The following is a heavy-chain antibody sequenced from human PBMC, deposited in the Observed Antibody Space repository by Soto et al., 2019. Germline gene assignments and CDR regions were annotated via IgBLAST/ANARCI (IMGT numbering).Heavy chain of an antibody. CDR3: AKASEGIGYFALVGYYFDY. CDR1: GFTFSSYA. Sequence: PGGSLRLSCAASGFTFSSYAMSWVRQAPGKGLEWVSAISGSGGSTYYADSVKGRFTISRDNSKNTLYLQMNSLRAEDTAVYYCAKASEGIGYFALVGYYFDYWGQGTLVTVSS. V-gene: IGHV3-23*01. J-gene: IGHJ4*02. CDR2: ISGSGGST. D-gene: IGHD2-21*01.